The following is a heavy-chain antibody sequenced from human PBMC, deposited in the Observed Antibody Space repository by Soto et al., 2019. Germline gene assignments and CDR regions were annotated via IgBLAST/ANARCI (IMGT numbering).Heavy chain of an antibody. D-gene: IGHD3-10*01. V-gene: IGHV3-30*18. CDR2: ISYDGSNK. J-gene: IGHJ6*02. CDR3: AKGYGEDSKYYYYGMDV. Sequence: GGSLRLSCAASGFTFSSYGMHWVRQAPGKGLEWVAVISYDGSNKYYADSVKGRFTISRDNSKNTLYLQMNSLRAEDTAVYYCAKGYGEDSKYYYYGMDVWGQGTTVTVSS. CDR1: GFTFSSYG.